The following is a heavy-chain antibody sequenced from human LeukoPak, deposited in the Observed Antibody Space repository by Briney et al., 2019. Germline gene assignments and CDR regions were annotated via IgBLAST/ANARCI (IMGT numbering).Heavy chain of an antibody. Sequence: GGSLRLSCAASGFTFNSYAMNWVRQAPGKGLEWVSAIYSGGSTYYADSVKGRFTISRDNAKNSLYLQMNSLRAEDTALYYCAKDILRHGQQLEAFDYWGQGTLVTVSS. J-gene: IGHJ4*02. CDR3: AKDILRHGQQLEAFDY. D-gene: IGHD6-13*01. V-gene: IGHV3-23*01. CDR1: GFTFNSYA. CDR2: IYSGGST.